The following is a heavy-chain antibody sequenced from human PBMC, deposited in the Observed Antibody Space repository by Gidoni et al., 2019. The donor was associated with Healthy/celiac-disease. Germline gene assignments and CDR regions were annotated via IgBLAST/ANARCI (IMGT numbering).Heavy chain of an antibody. Sequence: QVQLVESGGGVVQPGRSLRLSCAASGFTFSSYGMHWVRQAPGKGLEWVAVISYDGSNKYYADSVKGRFTISRDNSKNTLYLQMNSLRAEDTAVYYCAKVRKMIVVVGGFDLWGRGTLVTVSS. CDR3: AKVRKMIVVVGGFDL. D-gene: IGHD3-22*01. J-gene: IGHJ2*01. CDR2: ISYDGSNK. V-gene: IGHV3-30*18. CDR1: GFTFSSYG.